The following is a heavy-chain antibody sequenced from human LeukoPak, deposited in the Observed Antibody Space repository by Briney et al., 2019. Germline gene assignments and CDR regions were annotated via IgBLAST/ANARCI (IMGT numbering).Heavy chain of an antibody. CDR3: ATITSMRVVLIS. CDR2: ISVSATNT. CDR1: GFTFSSFD. D-gene: IGHD3-22*01. V-gene: IGHV3-23*01. Sequence: GGSLRLSCAASGFTFSSFDMTWVRQAPGKGLEWVSTISVSATNTYYADSVKGRFTISRDNSKNTPYLQMNSLRADDTAVYYCATITSMRVVLISWGQGTLVTVSS. J-gene: IGHJ1*01.